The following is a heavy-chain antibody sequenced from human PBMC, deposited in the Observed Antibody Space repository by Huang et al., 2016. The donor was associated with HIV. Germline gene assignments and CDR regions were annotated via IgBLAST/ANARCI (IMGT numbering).Heavy chain of an antibody. Sequence: ELQLVESGGGLVKPGRSLGLSCTASGFTFGDSVMSWFRQAPGKGLEWVGFIRSKAYGGTTEDAASVRGRFTISRDDSKSIDYLQVNSLKTEDTAVYYCTRTGYNSDDAFDIWGQGTMVTVSS. V-gene: IGHV3-49*05. CDR3: TRTGYNSDDAFDI. D-gene: IGHD6-19*01. CDR1: GFTFGDSV. CDR2: IRSKAYGGTT. J-gene: IGHJ3*02.